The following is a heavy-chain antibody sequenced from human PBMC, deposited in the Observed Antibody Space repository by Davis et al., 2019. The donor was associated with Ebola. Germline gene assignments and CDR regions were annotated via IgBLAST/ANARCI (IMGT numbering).Heavy chain of an antibody. V-gene: IGHV1-3*01. J-gene: IGHJ3*02. D-gene: IGHD2-2*01. CDR2: INAGNGNT. CDR3: ARKVVPAAINKDAFDI. Sequence: ASVKVSCKASGYTFTSYAMHWVRQAPGQRLEWMGWINAGNGNTKYSQKFQGRVTITRDTSASTAYMELSSLRSEDTAVYYCARKVVPAAINKDAFDIWGQGTMVTVSS. CDR1: GYTFTSYA.